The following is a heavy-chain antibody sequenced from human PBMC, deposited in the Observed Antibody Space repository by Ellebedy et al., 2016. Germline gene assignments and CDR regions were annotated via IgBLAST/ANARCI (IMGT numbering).Heavy chain of an antibody. V-gene: IGHV4-61*02. CDR3: ARETLRPSGSEYSYEGMDV. CDR1: GGSISSGDYY. D-gene: IGHD2-15*01. CDR2: IHISGNT. J-gene: IGHJ6*02. Sequence: SETLSLTXTISGGSISSGDYYWSWIRQPAGKGLEWIGRIHISGNTNNNPSLESRVTMSLDMPNNAVSLKLTSVTAADTALYYCARETLRPSGSEYSYEGMDVWGQGTTVTVSS.